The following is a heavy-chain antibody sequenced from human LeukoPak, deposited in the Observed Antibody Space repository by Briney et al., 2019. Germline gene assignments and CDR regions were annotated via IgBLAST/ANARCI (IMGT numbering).Heavy chain of an antibody. CDR1: GFTVSSNY. Sequence: GGSLRLSCAASGFTVSSNYINWVRQAPGKGLEWVSVIYIGGGTYYGDSVKGRFTISRDNSKNTLYLQMNSLRAEDTAVYYCARAEGYYDSSGNDAFDIWGQGTMVTVSS. CDR3: ARAEGYYDSSGNDAFDI. J-gene: IGHJ3*02. D-gene: IGHD3-22*01. CDR2: IYIGGGT. V-gene: IGHV3-53*01.